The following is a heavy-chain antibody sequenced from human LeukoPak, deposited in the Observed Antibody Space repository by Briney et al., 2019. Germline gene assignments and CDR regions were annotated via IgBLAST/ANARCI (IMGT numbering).Heavy chain of an antibody. Sequence: PGGSLRLSCAASGFTFSSYAMSWVRQAPGKGLEWVSAISGSGGSTYYADSVKGRFTISRDNSKNTLYLQMNSLRAEDTAVYYFAKVPQLYHYYGMDVWGQGTTVTVSS. CDR2: ISGSGGST. CDR1: GFTFSSYA. J-gene: IGHJ6*02. CDR3: AKVPQLYHYYGMDV. D-gene: IGHD1-1*01. V-gene: IGHV3-23*01.